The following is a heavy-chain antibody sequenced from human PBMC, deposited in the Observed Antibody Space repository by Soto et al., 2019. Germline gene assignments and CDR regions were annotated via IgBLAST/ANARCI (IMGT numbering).Heavy chain of an antibody. CDR1: GYNFNQYY. J-gene: IGHJ4*02. D-gene: IGHD4-17*01. CDR3: ARGLDDSDVPRWDH. V-gene: IGHV1-46*02. Sequence: QVQLVQSGPEVRKPGASVRLSCATSGYNFNQYYIHWVRQAPGQGLEWMGIINLRGGTTEYAHKFRGKVTVTGDTSTRTASMELSSLRSEDTAVYFCARGLDDSDVPRWDHWGQGTLITVSS. CDR2: INLRGGTT.